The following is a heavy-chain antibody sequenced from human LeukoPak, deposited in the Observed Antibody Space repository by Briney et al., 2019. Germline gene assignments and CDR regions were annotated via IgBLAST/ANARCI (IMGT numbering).Heavy chain of an antibody. CDR2: ISSSSGYI. J-gene: IGHJ4*02. V-gene: IGHV3-21*01. CDR3: ARDPYDLGCADY. CDR1: GFTFSNYN. D-gene: IGHD3-3*01. Sequence: GGSLRLSCAASGFTFSNYNMNWVRQAPGKGLEWASSISSSSGYIYYADSMKGRFTISRDNAKNSLYLQMNSLRAEDTAVYYCARDPYDLGCADYWGQGTLVTVSS.